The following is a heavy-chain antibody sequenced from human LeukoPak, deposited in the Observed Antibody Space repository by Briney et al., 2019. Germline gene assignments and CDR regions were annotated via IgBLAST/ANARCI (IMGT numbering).Heavy chain of an antibody. CDR2: ISSSGNTI. V-gene: IGHV3-11*01. J-gene: IGHJ4*02. CDR3: ARSGSGYFDY. CDR1: GFTFSDYY. Sequence: GGSLRLSCAASGFTFSDYYMSWIRQAPGKGLEWVSYISSSGNTIYYADPVNGRFIISRDNANNSLYLQMNSLRAEDTAVYYCARSGSGYFDYWGQGTLVTVSS.